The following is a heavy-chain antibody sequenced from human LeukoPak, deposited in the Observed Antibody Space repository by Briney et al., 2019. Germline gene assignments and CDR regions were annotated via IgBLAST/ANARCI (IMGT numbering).Heavy chain of an antibody. V-gene: IGHV1-3*03. Sequence: ASVKVSCKASGYTFTSYVMHWVRQARGQRLEWMGWINAGNGSTKYSQSLQGRVTITIDTSASTAYMELSSLRSEDMAVYYCARDRSGCYFSAFDIWGQGTMVTVSS. CDR1: GYTFTSYV. D-gene: IGHD6-19*01. J-gene: IGHJ3*02. CDR2: INAGNGST. CDR3: ARDRSGCYFSAFDI.